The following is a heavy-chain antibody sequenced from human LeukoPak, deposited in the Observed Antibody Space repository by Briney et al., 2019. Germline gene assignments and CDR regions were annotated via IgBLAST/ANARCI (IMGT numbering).Heavy chain of an antibody. CDR3: ARGRGYDLTVDR. CDR1: GGSISSGGYY. J-gene: IGHJ4*02. Sequence: SETLSLTCTVSGGSISSGGYYWSWIRQHPGKGLEWIGYIYYSGSTYYNPSLKSRVTISVDTSKNQFSLKLSSVTAADTAVYYCARGRGYDLTVDRWGQGTLVTVSS. CDR2: IYYSGST. V-gene: IGHV4-31*03. D-gene: IGHD5-12*01.